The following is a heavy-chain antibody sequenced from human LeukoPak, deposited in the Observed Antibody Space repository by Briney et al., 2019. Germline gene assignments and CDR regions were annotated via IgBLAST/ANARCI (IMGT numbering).Heavy chain of an antibody. V-gene: IGHV3-23*01. J-gene: IGHJ4*02. CDR2: ISGSGDNT. CDR3: AKGYYGSGSYYNYFDY. D-gene: IGHD3-10*01. CDR1: GFTFSRHA. Sequence: GGSLRLSCAASGFTFSRHAMSWVRQAPGKGLEWVSGISGSGDNTYYADSVKGRFSISRDNSKNTLYLQMNSLRAEDTAVYSCAKGYYGSGSYYNYFDYWGQGTLVTVSS.